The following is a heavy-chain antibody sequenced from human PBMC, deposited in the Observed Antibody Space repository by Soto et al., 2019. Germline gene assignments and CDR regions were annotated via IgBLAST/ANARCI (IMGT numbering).Heavy chain of an antibody. V-gene: IGHV3-15*01. D-gene: IGHD6-13*01. CDR1: GFTFSNAW. CDR2: IKSKTDGGTT. CDR3: TTGVRIAAAGS. Sequence: GGSLRLSCAASGFTFSNAWMSWVRQAPGKGLEWVGRIKSKTDGGTTDYAAPVKDRFTISRDDSKNTLYLQMNSLKTGDTAVYYGTTGVRIAAAGSWGQGTLVTVSS. J-gene: IGHJ4*02.